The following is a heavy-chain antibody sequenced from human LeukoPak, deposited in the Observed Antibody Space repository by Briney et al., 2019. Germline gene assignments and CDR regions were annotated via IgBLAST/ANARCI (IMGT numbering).Heavy chain of an antibody. Sequence: SETLSLTCTVSGGSISSYCWSWIRQPPGKGLEWLGYIYNSGSTNYNPSLKSRVTISVDTSKNQFSLKLNSVTAADTAVYYCARDSQDTIYGFDPWGQGTLVTVSS. J-gene: IGHJ5*02. D-gene: IGHD3-3*01. CDR2: IYNSGST. CDR3: ARDSQDTIYGFDP. CDR1: GGSISSYC. V-gene: IGHV4-59*01.